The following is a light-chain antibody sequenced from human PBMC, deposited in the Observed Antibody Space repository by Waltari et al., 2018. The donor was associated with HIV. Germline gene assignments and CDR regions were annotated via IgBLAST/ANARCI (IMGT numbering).Light chain of an antibody. CDR1: QRFSSSY. J-gene: IGKJ1*01. CDR3: QQYGVSPPWT. CDR2: GAS. V-gene: IGKV3-20*01. Sequence: EIVLTQSPGTLSLSPGERATLSCRASQRFSSSYLAWYQQRPGQGPRLVMYGASTRAAGIPDRFSGGGSGTDFTLTISRLEPEDFAVYYCQQYGVSPPWTFGQGTKVEIK.